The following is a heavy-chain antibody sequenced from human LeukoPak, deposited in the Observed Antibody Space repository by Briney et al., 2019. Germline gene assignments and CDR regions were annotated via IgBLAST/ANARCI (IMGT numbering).Heavy chain of an antibody. V-gene: IGHV3-23*01. CDR3: AKSFGPVIAAAGTGAD. J-gene: IGHJ4*02. CDR1: GFTFSTFA. D-gene: IGHD6-13*01. CDR2: IFPSGGEI. Sequence: GGSLRLSCAASGFTFSTFAMIWVRQPPGKGLEWVSSIFPSGGEIHYADSVTGRFTISRDNSKNTLYLQMNSLRAEDTAVYYCAKSFGPVIAAAGTGADWGQGILVTVSS.